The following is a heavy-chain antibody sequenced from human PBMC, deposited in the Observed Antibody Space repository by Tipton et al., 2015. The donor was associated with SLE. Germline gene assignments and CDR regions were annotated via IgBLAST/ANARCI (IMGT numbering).Heavy chain of an antibody. CDR3: ARGGYSSPSLLDY. Sequence: SLRLSCAASGFTFSSYWMHWVRQAPGKGLVWVSRTNSDGSSTSYADSVKGRFTISRDNAKNTLYLQMNSLRAEDTAVYYCARGGYSSPSLLDYWGQGTLVTVSS. V-gene: IGHV3-74*01. CDR2: TNSDGSST. CDR1: GFTFSSYW. D-gene: IGHD6-13*01. J-gene: IGHJ4*02.